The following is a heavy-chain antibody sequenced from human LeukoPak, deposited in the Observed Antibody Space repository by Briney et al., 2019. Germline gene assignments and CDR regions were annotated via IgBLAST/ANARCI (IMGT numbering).Heavy chain of an antibody. Sequence: GGSLRLSCAASGFSFSSYSFNWVRQAPGKGLEWVANMNQDGSDQYYVDSVKGRFTISRDNAKNSLYLQMNSLRAEDTAVYYCARTTVTTGRTNWFDPWGQGTLVTVSS. CDR2: MNQDGSDQ. D-gene: IGHD4-17*01. V-gene: IGHV3-7*01. CDR3: ARTTVTTGRTNWFDP. J-gene: IGHJ5*02. CDR1: GFSFSSYS.